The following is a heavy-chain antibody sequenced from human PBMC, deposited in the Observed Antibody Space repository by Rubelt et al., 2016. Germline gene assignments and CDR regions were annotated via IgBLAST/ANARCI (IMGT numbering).Heavy chain of an antibody. J-gene: IGHJ3*02. Sequence: GGGLVQPGGSLRLSCAASGFTFNTYAMSWVRQAPGKGLEWVANIKQDGSEKNYVDSVKGRFTISRDNSKNTLYLQMNSLRAEDTAVYYCAKDYEGWLQFPGVFDIWGQGTVVTVSS. CDR3: AKDYEGWLQFPGVFDI. V-gene: IGHV3-7*03. D-gene: IGHD5-24*01. CDR2: IKQDGSEK. CDR1: GFTFNTYA.